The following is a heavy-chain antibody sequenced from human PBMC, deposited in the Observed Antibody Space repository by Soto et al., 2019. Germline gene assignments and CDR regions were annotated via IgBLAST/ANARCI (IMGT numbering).Heavy chain of an antibody. CDR1: GGTFNFYS. CDR3: ATSYGSGSAHFDY. Sequence: QVQLVQSGAEVKKHGSSVKVSCTASGGTFNFYSISWVRQAPGQGLEWVGRVIPMVGMSEYAQKFQGRVTITAEKSTSTAYMNLRSLRSEDTGVYYCATSYGSGSAHFDYWGQGTLVTVSS. D-gene: IGHD3-10*01. V-gene: IGHV1-69*02. J-gene: IGHJ4*02. CDR2: VIPMVGMS.